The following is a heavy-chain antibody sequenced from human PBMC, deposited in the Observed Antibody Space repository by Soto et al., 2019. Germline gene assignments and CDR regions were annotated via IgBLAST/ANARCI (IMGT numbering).Heavy chain of an antibody. Sequence: QVQLVQSGGEVKKPGASVKVSCKASGYTFTNFGISWVRQAPGQGLEWMGWISAYNGDTNSAPNLQGRVTMTTDTSTSTAYMELRSLKYDDTAVYYCARDDRSAGHGSYGHFDLWGQGSLVTVSS. CDR3: ARDDRSAGHGSYGHFDL. CDR2: ISAYNGDT. V-gene: IGHV1-18*01. D-gene: IGHD4-17*01. J-gene: IGHJ4*02. CDR1: GYTFTNFG.